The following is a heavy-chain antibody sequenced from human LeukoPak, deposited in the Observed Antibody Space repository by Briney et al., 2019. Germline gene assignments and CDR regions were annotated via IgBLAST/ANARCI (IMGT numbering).Heavy chain of an antibody. CDR3: ARDRAPGLDY. D-gene: IGHD3-10*01. Sequence: PSETLSLTCTVSGGSISSSSYYWGWIRQPPGKGLEWIGSIYYSGSTYYNPSLKSRVTISVDTSKNQFSLKLSSVTAADTAVYYCARDRAPGLDYWGQGTLVTVSS. J-gene: IGHJ4*02. CDR1: GGSISSSSYY. V-gene: IGHV4-39*07. CDR2: IYYSGST.